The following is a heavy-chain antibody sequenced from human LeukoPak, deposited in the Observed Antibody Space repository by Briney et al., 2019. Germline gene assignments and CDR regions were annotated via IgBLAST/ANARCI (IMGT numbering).Heavy chain of an antibody. D-gene: IGHD3-22*01. J-gene: IGHJ3*02. CDR1: GYTFTGYY. CDR3: ARVSDSSGYHAFDI. Sequence: AASVKVSCKASGYTFTGYYMHWVRQAPGQGLEWMGWINPNSGGTNYAQKFQGRVTMTRDTSISTAYMELSRLRSDDTAAYYCARVSDSSGYHAFDIWGQGAMVTVSS. CDR2: INPNSGGT. V-gene: IGHV1-2*02.